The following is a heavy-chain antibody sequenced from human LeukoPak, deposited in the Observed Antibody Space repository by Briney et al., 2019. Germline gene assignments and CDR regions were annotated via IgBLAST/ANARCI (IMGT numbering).Heavy chain of an antibody. CDR3: AKGSRGFLEWLSWYYYYGMDV. CDR2: ISYDGSNK. CDR1: GFTFSSYA. D-gene: IGHD3-3*01. Sequence: PGRSLRLSCAASGFTFSSYAMHWVRQAPGKGLEWVAVISYDGSNKYYADSVKGRFTISRDNSKNTLYLQMNSLRAEDTAVYYCAKGSRGFLEWLSWYYYYGMDVWGQGTTVTVSS. J-gene: IGHJ6*02. V-gene: IGHV3-30*04.